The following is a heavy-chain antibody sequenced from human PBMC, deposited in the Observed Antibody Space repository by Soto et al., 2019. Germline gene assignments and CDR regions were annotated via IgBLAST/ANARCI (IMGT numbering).Heavy chain of an antibody. V-gene: IGHV4-59*01. CDR3: ASGNSGYALDY. D-gene: IGHD5-12*01. Sequence: SETLSLTCTVSGSSSSSYYWSWIRQPPVKGLEWIGYIYYSENTNYNPSLKSRVTISVDTSKNQFSLRLSSVTAADTAVYYCASGNSGYALDYWGQGTLVTVSS. CDR1: GSSSSSYY. CDR2: IYYSENT. J-gene: IGHJ4*02.